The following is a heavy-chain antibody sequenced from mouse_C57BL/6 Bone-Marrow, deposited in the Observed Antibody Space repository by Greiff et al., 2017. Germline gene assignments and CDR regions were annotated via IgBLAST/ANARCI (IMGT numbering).Heavy chain of an antibody. CDR2: IDPENGDT. V-gene: IGHV14-4*01. J-gene: IGHJ4*01. Sequence: EVQLQESGAELVRPGASVKLSCTASGFNIKDDYMHWVKQRPEQGLEWIGWIDPENGDTEYASKFQGKATITADTSSNTAYLQLSSLTSEDTAVYYCTTGAYYYAMDYWGQGTSVTVSS. CDR1: GFNIKDDY. CDR3: TTGAYYYAMDY.